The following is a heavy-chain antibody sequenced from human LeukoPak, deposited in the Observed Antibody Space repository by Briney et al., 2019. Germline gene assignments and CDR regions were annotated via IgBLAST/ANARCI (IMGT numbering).Heavy chain of an antibody. Sequence: GASVTVSCKASGYTFIVYHMHWVRQAPGQGLEWLGWINPNSGDTNFAQKFQGRVTMTRDTSISTAYIELNRLRSDDTAVYYCARGGDSSGYYSSQGDYWGQGTLVTVSS. V-gene: IGHV1-2*02. CDR3: ARGGDSSGYYSSQGDY. D-gene: IGHD3-22*01. CDR1: GYTFIVYH. J-gene: IGHJ4*02. CDR2: INPNSGDT.